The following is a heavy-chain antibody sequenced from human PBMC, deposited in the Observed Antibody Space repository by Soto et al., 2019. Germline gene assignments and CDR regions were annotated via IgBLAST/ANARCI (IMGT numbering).Heavy chain of an antibody. V-gene: IGHV1-46*04. CDR2: INPRDGST. CDR3: AIGLVVAGNYYGMDG. CDR1: GYTLSSYF. D-gene: IGHD2-21*01. J-gene: IGHJ6*02. Sequence: QVQLLQSGAEVKMPGASMKLSCKASGYTLSSYFMQWVRQAPGQGLEWLGRINPRDGSTSYAQKLQGRVTLTRETSTNTVYMELRSLTSDDTAIYYCAIGLVVAGNYYGMDGWGQGTTVTVSS.